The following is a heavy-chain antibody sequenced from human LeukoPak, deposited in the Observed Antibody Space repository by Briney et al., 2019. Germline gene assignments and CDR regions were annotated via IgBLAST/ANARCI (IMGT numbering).Heavy chain of an antibody. Sequence: PSETLSLTCTVSGGSISSYYWSWIRQPPGKGLEWIGYIYYSGSTNYNPSLKSRVTISVDTSKNQFSLKLSSVTAADTAVYYCARGKRGPSTVRGYYYYMDVWGKGTTVTVSS. CDR2: IYYSGST. V-gene: IGHV4-59*01. D-gene: IGHD4-17*01. J-gene: IGHJ6*03. CDR1: GGSISSYY. CDR3: ARGKRGPSTVRGYYYYMDV.